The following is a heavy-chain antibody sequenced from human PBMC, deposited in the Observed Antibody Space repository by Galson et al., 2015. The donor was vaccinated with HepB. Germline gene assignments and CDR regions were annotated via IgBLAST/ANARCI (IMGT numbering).Heavy chain of an antibody. D-gene: IGHD3-10*01. CDR1: GFTFSSYW. CDR3: ARKVYGSGSLDY. J-gene: IGHJ4*02. V-gene: IGHV3-74*01. CDR2: INSDGSST. Sequence: SLRLSCAASGFTFSSYWMHWVRQAPGKGLVWVSRINSDGSSTSYADSVRGRFTISRDNAKNTLYLQMNSLRAEDTAVYYCARKVYGSGSLDYWGQGTLVTVSS.